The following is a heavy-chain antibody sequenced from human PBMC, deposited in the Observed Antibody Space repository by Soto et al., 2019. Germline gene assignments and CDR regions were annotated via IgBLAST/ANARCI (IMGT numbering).Heavy chain of an antibody. CDR2: IYYSGST. D-gene: IGHD2-15*01. Sequence: SETLPLTCTVSRSSISSGGYYWSWIRQHPGKGLERIGYIYYSGSTYYNPSLKSRVTISVDTSKNQFSLKLSSVTGANTAVYYCARDRWSVVAGPYWFETWGQGTLVATSS. CDR3: ARDRWSVVAGPYWFET. V-gene: IGHV4-31*03. CDR1: RSSISSGGYY. J-gene: IGHJ5*02.